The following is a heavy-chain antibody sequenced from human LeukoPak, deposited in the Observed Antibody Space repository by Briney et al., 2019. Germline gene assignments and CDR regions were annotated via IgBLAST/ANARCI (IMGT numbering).Heavy chain of an antibody. D-gene: IGHD3-22*01. CDR1: GGSISSYY. J-gene: IGHJ4*02. V-gene: IGHV4-59*08. CDR3: ARHYYNGGYYYAHFDY. Sequence: PSETLSLTCTVSGGSISSYYWSWIRQPPGKGLEWIGYIYYRSSNYNPSLKSRVTITIDSSKTQLSQKLSSVTAADTAVYYCARHYYNGGYYYAHFDYWGQGTLATVSS. CDR2: IYYRSS.